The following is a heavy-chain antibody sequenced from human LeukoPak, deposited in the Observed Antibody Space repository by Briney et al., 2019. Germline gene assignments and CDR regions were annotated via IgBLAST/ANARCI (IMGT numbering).Heavy chain of an antibody. CDR3: ARESWVSSAYYFDY. CDR1: GFTFSDYY. CDR2: ISSSGSTI. Sequence: PGGSLRLSCAASGFTFSDYYMSWIRQAPGKGLEWVSYISSSGSTIYYADSVKGRFTISRDNAKNSLYLQMNSLRAEDTAVYYCARESWVSSAYYFDYWGQGTLVTVSS. D-gene: IGHD6-13*01. J-gene: IGHJ4*02. V-gene: IGHV3-11*01.